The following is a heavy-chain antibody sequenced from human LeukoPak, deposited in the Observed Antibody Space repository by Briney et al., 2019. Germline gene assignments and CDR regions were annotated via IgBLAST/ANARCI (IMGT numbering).Heavy chain of an antibody. CDR3: ARVRGVVGDGAFDI. V-gene: IGHV1-46*01. D-gene: IGHD1-26*01. CDR2: INPSGGST. J-gene: IGHJ3*02. CDR1: GNTFTSYY. Sequence: ASVKVSCKASGNTFTSYYIHWVRQAPGQGLEWMGIINPSGGSTSYAQKFQGRVTITRDTSASTAYMELSSLRSEDTAVYYCARVRGVVGDGAFDIWGQGTMVTVSS.